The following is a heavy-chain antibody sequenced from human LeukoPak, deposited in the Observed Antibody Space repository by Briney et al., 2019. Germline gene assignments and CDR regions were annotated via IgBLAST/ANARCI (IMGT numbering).Heavy chain of an antibody. CDR3: ARWYSSGWAFDY. Sequence: PSETLSLTCTVSAGAISSYYWNWIRQPPGEGLEWIGYIHYSGSTKYNPSLKSRVTISVDTSKNQFSLKLSSVTAADTAVYYCARWYSSGWAFDYWGQGTLVTVSS. CDR2: IHYSGST. V-gene: IGHV4-59*08. J-gene: IGHJ4*02. D-gene: IGHD6-19*01. CDR1: AGAISSYY.